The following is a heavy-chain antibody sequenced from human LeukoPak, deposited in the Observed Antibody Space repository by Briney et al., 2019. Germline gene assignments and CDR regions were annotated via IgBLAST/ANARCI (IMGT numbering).Heavy chain of an antibody. D-gene: IGHD2-15*01. CDR3: ARHPTAATIDY. Sequence: SETLSLTCTVSGGSISSGYYWGWIRQPPGKGLEWIGSIYHSGSTYYNPSLKSRVTISVDTSKNQFSLKLSSVTAADTAVYYCARHPTAATIDYWGQGTLVTVSS. V-gene: IGHV4-38-2*02. J-gene: IGHJ4*02. CDR2: IYHSGST. CDR1: GGSISSGYY.